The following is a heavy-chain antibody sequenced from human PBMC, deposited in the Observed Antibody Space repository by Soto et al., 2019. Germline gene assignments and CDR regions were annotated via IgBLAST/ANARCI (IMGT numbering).Heavy chain of an antibody. CDR3: ARVKGGTTRRAFDS. CDR2: IYDNGGD. J-gene: IGHJ4*02. Sequence: QVQLQESGPGLVKPSQTLSLTCTVSGDSISSGGYYWSWIRQHPGKGPEWIGDIYDNGGDYYSPSLKGRVVISVDRSENQFSLRLSSVTAADTAVYYCARVKGGTTRRAFDSWGQGTLVTVSS. V-gene: IGHV4-31*03. D-gene: IGHD1-7*01. CDR1: GDSISSGGYY.